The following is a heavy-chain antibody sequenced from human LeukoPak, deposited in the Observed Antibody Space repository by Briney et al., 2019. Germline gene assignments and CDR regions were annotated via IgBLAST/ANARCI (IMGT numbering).Heavy chain of an antibody. CDR2: ISAYNGNT. D-gene: IGHD2-8*01. CDR3: AREESMLYYYMDV. Sequence: ASVKVSCKASGCTFTSYGISWVRQAPGQGLEWMGWISAYNGNTNYAQKLQGRVTMTTDTSTSTAYMELRSLRSDDTAVYHCAREESMLYYYMDVWGKGTTVTVSS. V-gene: IGHV1-18*01. J-gene: IGHJ6*03. CDR1: GCTFTSYG.